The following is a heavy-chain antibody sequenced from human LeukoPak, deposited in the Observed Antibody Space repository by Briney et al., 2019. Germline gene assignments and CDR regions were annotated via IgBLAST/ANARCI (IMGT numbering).Heavy chain of an antibody. V-gene: IGHV4-34*01. CDR3: ARKGLRLLDWLSEYFFDY. CDR2: INHSGST. J-gene: IGHJ4*02. CDR1: GGSFSGYY. D-gene: IGHD3-3*01. Sequence: SEPLSLTCAVYGGSFSGYYWSWIRQPPGKGLEWIGEINHSGSTNYNPSLESRVTISVDTSKNQFSLKLRSVTAADTAVYYCARKGLRLLDWLSEYFFDYWGQGNLVTVSS.